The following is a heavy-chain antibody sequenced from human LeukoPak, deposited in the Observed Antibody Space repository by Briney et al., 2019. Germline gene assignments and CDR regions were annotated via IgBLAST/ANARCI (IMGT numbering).Heavy chain of an antibody. V-gene: IGHV4-30-4*01. CDR3: ASRYGSGSPFDY. Sequence: SETLSLTCTVSGGSISSGDYYWSWIRQPPGKGLEWIGYIYYSGSTYYSPSLKSRVTISVDTSKNQFSLKLSSVTAADTAVYYCASRYGSGSPFDYWGQGTLVTVSS. CDR2: IYYSGST. J-gene: IGHJ4*02. CDR1: GGSISSGDYY. D-gene: IGHD3-10*01.